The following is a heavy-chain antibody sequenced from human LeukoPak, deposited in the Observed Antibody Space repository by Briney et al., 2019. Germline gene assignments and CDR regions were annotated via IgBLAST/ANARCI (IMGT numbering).Heavy chain of an antibody. D-gene: IGHD6-13*01. Sequence: GGFLRLSCAASGFTFSSYWMHWVPQAPGKGLVWVSRFNNDGGSTNYADSVKGLYTISRDNAKNTLYLQKNSLRTEDTAVYYCARVGYSSSWYIDDWGQGTLVTVSS. CDR1: GFTFSSYW. V-gene: IGHV3-74*01. CDR3: ARVGYSSSWYIDD. J-gene: IGHJ4*02. CDR2: FNNDGGST.